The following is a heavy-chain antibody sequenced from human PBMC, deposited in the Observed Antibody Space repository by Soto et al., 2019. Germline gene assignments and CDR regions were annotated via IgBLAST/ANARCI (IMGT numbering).Heavy chain of an antibody. CDR2: INYSGST. Sequence: SETLSLTCTVSGGSISSSTSYWGWIRQPPGKGLEWISSINYSGSTYYSPSLKSRVTISADTSKNQFSLKLSSVTAADTAVYYGARPVNYYYYYMDVWGKGTMVTVSS. V-gene: IGHV4-39*01. CDR3: ARPVNYYYYYMDV. J-gene: IGHJ6*03. CDR1: GGSISSSTSY.